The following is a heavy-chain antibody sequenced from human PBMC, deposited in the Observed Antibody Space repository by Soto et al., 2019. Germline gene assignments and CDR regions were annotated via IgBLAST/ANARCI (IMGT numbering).Heavy chain of an antibody. D-gene: IGHD2-15*01. V-gene: IGHV4-31*03. CDR1: GGSISSGGYY. J-gene: IGHJ4*02. CDR2: IYYSGST. CDR3: ARERCSGGSCYSLHY. Sequence: PSETLSLTCTVSGGSISSGGYYWSWIRQHPGKGLEWIGYIYYSGSTYYNPSLKSRVTISVDTSKNQFSLKLSSVTAADTAVYYCARERCSGGSCYSLHYWGQGTLVTVSS.